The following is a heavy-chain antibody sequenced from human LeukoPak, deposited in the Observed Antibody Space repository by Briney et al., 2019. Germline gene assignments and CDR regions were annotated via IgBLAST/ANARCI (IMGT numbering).Heavy chain of an antibody. CDR1: GYTFTGYY. CDR2: INPNSGGT. J-gene: IGHJ4*02. CDR3: ARTDYYDSSGYSLLHFDY. D-gene: IGHD3-22*01. V-gene: IGHV1-2*02. Sequence: GASVKVSCKASGYTFTGYYMHWVRQAPGQGLEWMGWINPNSGGTNYAQKFQGRVTMTRDTSISTAYMELSRLRSDDTAVYYCARTDYYDSSGYSLLHFDYWGQGTLVTVSS.